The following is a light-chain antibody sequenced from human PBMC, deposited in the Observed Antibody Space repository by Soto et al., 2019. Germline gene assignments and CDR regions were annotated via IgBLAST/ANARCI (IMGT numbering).Light chain of an antibody. CDR2: GAS. V-gene: IGKV3D-7*01. Sequence: SQIVTSTYLAWYQQKPGQAPRLLIYGASNRATGIPDRFSGSDSGTDFTLTVSSLQAEDFATYYCQHFHTYPVTFGQGTRLEIK. J-gene: IGKJ5*01. CDR3: QHFHTYPVT. CDR1: QIVTSTY.